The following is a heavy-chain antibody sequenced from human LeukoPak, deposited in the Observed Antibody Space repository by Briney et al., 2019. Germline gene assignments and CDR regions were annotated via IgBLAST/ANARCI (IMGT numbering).Heavy chain of an antibody. CDR3: ARFRAATTRLDY. CDR2: ISYDGSNK. V-gene: IGHV3-30*09. Sequence: GRSLRLSCAASGFTFSSYAMHWVRQAPGKGLEWVAVISYDGSNKYYADSVKGRFAISRDNSKNTLYLEMNSLRPEDTAVYYCARFRAATTRLDYWGQGTLVTVSS. CDR1: GFTFSSYA. D-gene: IGHD1/OR15-1a*01. J-gene: IGHJ4*02.